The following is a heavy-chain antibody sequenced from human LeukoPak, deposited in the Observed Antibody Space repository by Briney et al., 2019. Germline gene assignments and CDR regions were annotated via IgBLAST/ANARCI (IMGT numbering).Heavy chain of an antibody. J-gene: IGHJ6*02. V-gene: IGHV3-23*01. CDR3: AKARYCSGGSCYTQFSGMDV. CDR2: ISGSGGST. CDR1: GFTFSSYA. D-gene: IGHD2-15*01. Sequence: GGSLRLSRAASGFTFSSYAMSWVRQAPGKGLEWVSAISGSGGSTYYADSVKGRFTISRDNSKNTLYLQMNSLRAEDTAVYYCAKARYCSGGSCYTQFSGMDVWGQGTTVTVSS.